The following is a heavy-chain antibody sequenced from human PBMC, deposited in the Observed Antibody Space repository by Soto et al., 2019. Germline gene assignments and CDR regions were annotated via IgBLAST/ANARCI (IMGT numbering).Heavy chain of an antibody. V-gene: IGHV4-59*02. J-gene: IGHJ6*02. CDR1: VGSVSIYY. CDR3: ARERGIAARPWYYGMDV. D-gene: IGHD6-6*01. CDR2: IYYSGST. Sequence: SETLSLTWTVSVGSVSIYYWSCIRQPPGKGLEWIGYIYYSGSTNYNPSLKSRVTISVDTSKNQFSLKLSSVTAADTAVYYCARERGIAARPWYYGMDVWGQGTTVTVSS.